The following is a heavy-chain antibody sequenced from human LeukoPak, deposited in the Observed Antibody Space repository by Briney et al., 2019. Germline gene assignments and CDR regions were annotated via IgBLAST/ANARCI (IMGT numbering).Heavy chain of an antibody. CDR1: GFTFSSYA. CDR2: ISGSGGST. D-gene: IGHD2-15*01. Sequence: PGGPLRLSCAASGFTFSSYAMSWVRQAPGKGLEWVSAISGSGGSTYYADSVKGRFTISRDNSKNTLYLQMNSLRAEDTAVYYCAKSIELLGLYYFDYWGQGTLVTVSS. V-gene: IGHV3-23*01. J-gene: IGHJ4*02. CDR3: AKSIELLGLYYFDY.